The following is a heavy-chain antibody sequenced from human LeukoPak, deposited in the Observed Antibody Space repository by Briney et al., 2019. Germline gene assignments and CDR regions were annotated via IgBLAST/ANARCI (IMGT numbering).Heavy chain of an antibody. CDR1: GYTFTSYE. V-gene: IGHV1-8*01. CDR3: ARGGEMATIIHYYYYMDV. J-gene: IGHJ6*03. Sequence: ASVKVSCKASGYTFTSYEINWVRQATGQGLEWMGWMNPNSGNTGYAHKFQGRVTMTRNTSISTAYMDLSSLRSEDTAVYYCARGGEMATIIHYYYYMDVWGKGTTVTVSS. D-gene: IGHD5-24*01. CDR2: MNPNSGNT.